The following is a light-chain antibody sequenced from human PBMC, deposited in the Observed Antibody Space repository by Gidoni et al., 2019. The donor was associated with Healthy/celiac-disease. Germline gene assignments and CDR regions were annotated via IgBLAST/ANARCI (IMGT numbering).Light chain of an antibody. CDR2: DVS. J-gene: IGLJ2*01. CDR1: SSDVGGYNY. V-gene: IGLV2-11*01. Sequence: QSALTQPRSVSGSPGQSVTISCTGPSSDVGGYNYVSWYQQHPGKAPKLMIYDVSKRPSGVPDRFSGSKSGNTASLTISGLQAEDEADYYCCSYAGSYTFVFGGGTKLT. CDR3: CSYAGSYTFV.